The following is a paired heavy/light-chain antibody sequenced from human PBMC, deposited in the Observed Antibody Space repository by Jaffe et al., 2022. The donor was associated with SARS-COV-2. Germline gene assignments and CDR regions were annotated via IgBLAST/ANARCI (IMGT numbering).Light chain of an antibody. CDR1: SSNIGAGYD. Sequence: QSVLTQPPSVSGAPGQRVTISCTGSSSNIGAGYDVHWYQQLPGTAPKLLIYGNSNRPSGVPDRFSGSKSGTSASLAISGLQAEDEADYYCQSYDSSLRVFGGGTKLTVL. V-gene: IGLV1-40*01. J-gene: IGLJ3*02. CDR2: GNS. CDR3: QSYDSSLRV.
Heavy chain of an antibody. D-gene: IGHD2-2*01. Sequence: EVQLLESGGGLVQPGGSLRLSCAASGFTFSSYAMSWVRQAPGKGLEWVSAISGSGGSTYYADSVKGRFTISRDNSKNTLYLQMNSLRAEDTAVYYCAKDQGLSEYQLLWYYGMDVWGQGTTVTVSS. V-gene: IGHV3-23*01. CDR2: ISGSGGST. J-gene: IGHJ6*02. CDR3: AKDQGLSEYQLLWYYGMDV. CDR1: GFTFSSYA.